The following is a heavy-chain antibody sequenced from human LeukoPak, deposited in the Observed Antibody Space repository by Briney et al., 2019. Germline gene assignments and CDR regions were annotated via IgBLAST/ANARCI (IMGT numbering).Heavy chain of an antibody. J-gene: IGHJ2*01. V-gene: IGHV3-21*04. D-gene: IGHD1-1*01. Sequence: GGSLTLSCAPSGPPFSSQAMVGVRQAPAKGVEWVSVISDSGTITYYADSVKGRFYISRDNAKNPLFLRMSSLRVEDTAVYYCARPRTAWSSHWYFEVWGRGTLDTVP. CDR1: GPPFSSQA. CDR2: ISDSGTIT. CDR3: ARPRTAWSSHWYFEV.